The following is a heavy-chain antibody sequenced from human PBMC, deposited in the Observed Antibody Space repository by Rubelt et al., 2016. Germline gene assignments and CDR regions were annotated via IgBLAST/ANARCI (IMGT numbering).Heavy chain of an antibody. CDR2: IFYSGST. J-gene: IGHJ4*02. CDR3: ARAPFAYDHEISGSALFDY. CDR1: GGSITAYY. V-gene: IGHV4-59*08. Sequence: QVQLQQSGPGLVKPSETLSLTCTVSGGSITAYYWSWIRQTPGKGLEWIGYIFYSGSTNYNPSLKSRVTISIDTSKNQFSLVLNSVTAADTAVYYCARAPFAYDHEISGSALFDYWGQGTLVTVSS. D-gene: IGHD3-22*01.